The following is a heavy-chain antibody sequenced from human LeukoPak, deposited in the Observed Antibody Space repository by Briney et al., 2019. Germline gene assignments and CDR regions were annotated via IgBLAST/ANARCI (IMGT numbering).Heavy chain of an antibody. Sequence: SETLSLTCAVSGYSISSGYYWGWIRQPPGKGLEWIGSIYHSGSTYYNPSLKSRVTIPVDTSKNQFSLKLSSVTAADTAVYYCARLYRGGSYSDYWGQGTLVTVSS. CDR2: IYHSGST. CDR1: GYSISSGYY. V-gene: IGHV4-38-2*01. J-gene: IGHJ4*02. D-gene: IGHD2-21*01. CDR3: ARLYRGGSYSDY.